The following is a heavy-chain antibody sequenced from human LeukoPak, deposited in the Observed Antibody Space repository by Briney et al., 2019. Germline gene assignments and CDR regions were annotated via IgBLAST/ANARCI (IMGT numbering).Heavy chain of an antibody. Sequence: SGRSLRLSCAASGFTFSSYAMHWVRQAPGKGLEWVAVISYDGSNKYYADSVKGRFTISRDNSKNTLYLQMNSLRAEDTAVYYCARVRVDTAMVGYFQHWGQGTLVTVSS. J-gene: IGHJ1*01. CDR3: ARVRVDTAMVGYFQH. V-gene: IGHV3-30*04. CDR2: ISYDGSNK. D-gene: IGHD5-18*01. CDR1: GFTFSSYA.